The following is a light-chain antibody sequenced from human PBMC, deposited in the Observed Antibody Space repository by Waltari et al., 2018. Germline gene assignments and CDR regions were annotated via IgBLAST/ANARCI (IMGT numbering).Light chain of an antibody. CDR3: SSYAGSNNLGV. Sequence: QSALTQPPSASGSPGQSVTISCTGTSSNVGGYNYVSWYQQHPGKVPKLMIYEVSKRPSGFPDRFSGPKSGNTASLTVSGLQAEDEADYYCSSYAGSNNLGVFGGGTKLTVL. V-gene: IGLV2-8*01. J-gene: IGLJ2*01. CDR1: SSNVGGYNY. CDR2: EVS.